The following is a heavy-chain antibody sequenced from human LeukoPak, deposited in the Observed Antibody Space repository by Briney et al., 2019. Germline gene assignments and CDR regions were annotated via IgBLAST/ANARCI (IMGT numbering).Heavy chain of an antibody. V-gene: IGHV4-4*07. D-gene: IGHD2-15*01. CDR1: GGSISSDY. CDR2: IYTTGST. J-gene: IGHJ3*02. CDR3: ARGGYCSGGSCTGAAFDI. Sequence: SETLSLTCTVSGGSISSDYWSWIRQPAGKGLEWIGRIYTTGSTNYNPSLKSRVTMSVDTSKNQFSLKVRSVTAADTAVYYCARGGYCSGGSCTGAAFDIWGQGTMVTVSS.